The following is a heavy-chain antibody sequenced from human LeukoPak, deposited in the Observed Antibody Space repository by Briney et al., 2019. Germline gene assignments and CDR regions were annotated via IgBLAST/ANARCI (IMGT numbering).Heavy chain of an antibody. D-gene: IGHD6-19*01. V-gene: IGHV3-21*01. J-gene: IGHJ4*02. CDR3: ARDRSSGWYYFDY. CDR2: ISSSSSYI. CDR1: GFTFSSYS. Sequence: GGSLRLSCAASGFTFSSYSMNWVRQAPGKGLEWVSSISSSSSYIYYADSVKGRFTISRDNAKNSLYLQMNSLRAEDTAVYYCARDRSSGWYYFDYWGQGTLVTVSS.